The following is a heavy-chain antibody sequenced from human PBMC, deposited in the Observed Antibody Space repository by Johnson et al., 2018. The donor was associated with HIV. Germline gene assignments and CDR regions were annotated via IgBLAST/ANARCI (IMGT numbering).Heavy chain of an antibody. CDR2: IWYDGSNK. CDR1: GFIFSRYG. CDR3: ARAFRGP. J-gene: IGHJ3*01. Sequence: QVQLVESGGGVVQRGGSLRLACAASGFIFSRYGMHWVRQAPGKGLEWVAVIWYDGSNKSYVDSVKGRFTITRDNAKNSLYLQMNSLRAEDTAVYYCARAFRGPWGQGTMVTVSS. V-gene: IGHV3-33*01.